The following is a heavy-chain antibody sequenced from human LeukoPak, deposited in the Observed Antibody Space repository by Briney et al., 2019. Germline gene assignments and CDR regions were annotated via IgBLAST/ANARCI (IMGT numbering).Heavy chain of an antibody. V-gene: IGHV4-4*07. D-gene: IGHD3-22*01. CDR1: GVSISSYY. CDR3: ARDKYYYDSSGSSRFDY. CDR2: IYTSGST. Sequence: KTSETLSLTCTVSGVSISSYYWSWIRQPAGKGLEWIGRIYTSGSTNYNPSLKSRVTMSVDTSKNQFSLKLSSVTAADTAVYYCARDKYYYDSSGSSRFDYWGQGTLVTASS. J-gene: IGHJ4*02.